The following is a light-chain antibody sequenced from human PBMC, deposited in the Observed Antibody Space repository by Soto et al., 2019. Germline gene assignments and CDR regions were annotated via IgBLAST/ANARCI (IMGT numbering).Light chain of an antibody. CDR3: SSYTATNTYV. J-gene: IGLJ1*01. CDR1: SSDVGGYNY. Sequence: SALTQPASVSGSPGQSITISCTGTSSDVGGYNYVSWSQQHPGKAPKLMIYEVINRPSGVSYRFSGSKSGNTASLTISGLQAEDEADYYCSSYTATNTYVFGTGTKLTVL. CDR2: EVI. V-gene: IGLV2-14*01.